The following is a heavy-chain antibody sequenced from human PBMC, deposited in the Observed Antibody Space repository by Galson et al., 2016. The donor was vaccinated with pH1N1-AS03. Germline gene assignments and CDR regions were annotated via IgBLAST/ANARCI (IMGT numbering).Heavy chain of an antibody. J-gene: IGHJ6*02. CDR1: GGTFSTYG. D-gene: IGHD3-16*01. CDR2: IITIFGTT. Sequence: SVKVSCKASGGTFSTYGISWVRQATGQGLEWMGGIITIFGTTNYAQKFQGRVTITADESTSTAYLDLSSLRSEDTAGYYCAREGVLSDRAFNYYGMDVWGQGTTVTVSS. CDR3: AREGVLSDRAFNYYGMDV. V-gene: IGHV1-69*13.